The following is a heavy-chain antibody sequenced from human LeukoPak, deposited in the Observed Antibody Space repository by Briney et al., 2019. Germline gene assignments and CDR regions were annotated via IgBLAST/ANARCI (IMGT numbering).Heavy chain of an antibody. V-gene: IGHV4-59*01. D-gene: IGHD6-13*01. J-gene: IGHJ4*02. CDR3: ARGVYIAAAQYAY. CDR2: IYYSGTT. CDR1: GGSISSYY. Sequence: SETLSLTCTVSGGSISSYYWSWIRQPPGKGLEWIGYIYYSGTTNYNPPLKSRVTISVDTSKHQFSLKLSSVTAADTAVYYCARGVYIAAAQYAYWGQGTLVTVSS.